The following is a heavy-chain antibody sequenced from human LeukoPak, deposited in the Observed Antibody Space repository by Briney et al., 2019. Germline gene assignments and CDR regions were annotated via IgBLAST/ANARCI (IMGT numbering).Heavy chain of an antibody. CDR2: IKQDGSEK. CDR3: ASGYSYGAFFDY. J-gene: IGHJ4*02. Sequence: GGSLRLSCAASGFIFNSYWTSWVRQAPGKGLEWVANIKQDGSEKYYVDSVKGRFTISRDNAKNSLYLQMNSLRAEDTAVYYCASGYSYGAFFDYWGQGTLVTVSS. D-gene: IGHD5-18*01. CDR1: GFIFNSYW. V-gene: IGHV3-7*02.